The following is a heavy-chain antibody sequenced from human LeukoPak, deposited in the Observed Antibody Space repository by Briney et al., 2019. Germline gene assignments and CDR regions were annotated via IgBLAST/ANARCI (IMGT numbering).Heavy chain of an antibody. CDR1: GGTFSSYT. CDR3: ARGAPHFNPILSFDY. D-gene: IGHD2-15*01. Sequence: GASVKVSCKASGGTFSSYTISWVRQAPGQGLEWMGGIIPIFGTANYAQKFQGRVTMTRNTSISTAYMELSSLRSEDTAVYYCARGAPHFNPILSFDYWGQGTLVIVSS. J-gene: IGHJ4*02. V-gene: IGHV1-69*05. CDR2: IIPIFGTA.